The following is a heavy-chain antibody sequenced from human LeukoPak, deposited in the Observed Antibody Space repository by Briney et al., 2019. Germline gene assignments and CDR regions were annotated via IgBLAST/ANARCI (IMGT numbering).Heavy chain of an antibody. J-gene: IGHJ4*02. CDR1: GFTFSDYY. V-gene: IGHV3-11*01. D-gene: IGHD5-18*01. CDR3: ARIVDTAMGAFDY. Sequence: KPGGSLRLSCAASGFTFSDYYVSWIRQAPGKGLEWVSYISSSGSTIYYADSVTGRFTISRDNAKNSLYLQMNSLRDEDTAVYYCARIVDTAMGAFDYWGQGTLVTVSS. CDR2: ISSSGSTI.